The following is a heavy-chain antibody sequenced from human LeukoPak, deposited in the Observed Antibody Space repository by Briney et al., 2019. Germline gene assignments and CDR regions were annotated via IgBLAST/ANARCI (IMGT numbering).Heavy chain of an antibody. CDR3: ATNTMFRGIHAFDI. V-gene: IGHV5-51*01. D-gene: IGHD3-10*01. J-gene: IGHJ3*02. CDR1: GYSFTSYW. CDR2: IYPGDSDT. Sequence: GESLKISCKGSGYSFTSYWIGWVRQMPGKGLEWMGIIYPGDSDTRYSPSFQGQVTISANKSISTAYLQWSSLKASDSAMYYCATNTMFRGIHAFDIWGQGTMVTVSS.